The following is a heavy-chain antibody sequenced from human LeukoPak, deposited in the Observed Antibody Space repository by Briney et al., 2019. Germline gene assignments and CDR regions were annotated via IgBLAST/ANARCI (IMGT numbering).Heavy chain of an antibody. CDR3: ASLIAARTYYYYYMDV. J-gene: IGHJ6*03. V-gene: IGHV3-48*01. Sequence: GGSLRLSCAASGFTFSSYSINWVRQAPGKGLEWVSYISSSSSTIYYADSVKGRFTISRDNAKNSLYLQMNSLRAEDTAVYYCASLIAARTYYYYYMDVWGKGTTVTVSS. CDR1: GFTFSSYS. CDR2: ISSSSSTI. D-gene: IGHD6-6*01.